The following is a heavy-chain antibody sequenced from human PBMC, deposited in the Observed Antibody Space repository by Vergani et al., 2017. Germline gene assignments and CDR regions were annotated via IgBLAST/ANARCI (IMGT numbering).Heavy chain of an antibody. CDR3: TKDPRQLLWFGLGYFDC. V-gene: IGHV3-15*01. CDR1: GFTFSNAW. J-gene: IGHJ4*02. D-gene: IGHD3-10*01. CDR2: IKSKTDGGTT. Sequence: EVQLVESGGGLVKPGGSLRLSCAASGFTFSNAWMSWVRQAPGKGLEWVGRIKSKTDGGTTDYAATVKGRFTISRDDSKNTLYLQMNSLKTEDTAVYYCTKDPRQLLWFGLGYFDCGGQGTLVTVSS.